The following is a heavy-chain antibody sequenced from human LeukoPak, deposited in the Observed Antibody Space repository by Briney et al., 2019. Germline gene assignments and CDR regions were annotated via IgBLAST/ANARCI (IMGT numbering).Heavy chain of an antibody. V-gene: IGHV4-4*07. CDR3: ARDSYYDLLTGYSNYYFDN. D-gene: IGHD3-9*01. Sequence: SETLSLTCTVSGGSISSYYWSWIRQPAGKGLEWIGRIYTSGSTNYNPSRTSRGTLSVHTSKNQSSLKLSSVTAADTAVYYCARDSYYDLLTGYSNYYFDNWGQGTLVTVSS. CDR2: IYTSGST. CDR1: GGSISSYY. J-gene: IGHJ4*02.